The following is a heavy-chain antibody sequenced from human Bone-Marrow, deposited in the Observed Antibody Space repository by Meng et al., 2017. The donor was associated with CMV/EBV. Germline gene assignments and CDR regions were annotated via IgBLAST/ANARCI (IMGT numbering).Heavy chain of an antibody. CDR3: ARDRIVRRGGSYFGWFDP. D-gene: IGHD1-26*01. Sequence: GESLKISCAASGFTFDDYGMSWVRQAPGKGLEWVSGINWNGGSTGYADSVKGRFTISRDNAKNSLYLQMNSLRAEDTALYYCARDRIVRRGGSYFGWFDPWGQGTLVTASS. CDR2: INWNGGST. J-gene: IGHJ5*02. CDR1: GFTFDDYG. V-gene: IGHV3-20*04.